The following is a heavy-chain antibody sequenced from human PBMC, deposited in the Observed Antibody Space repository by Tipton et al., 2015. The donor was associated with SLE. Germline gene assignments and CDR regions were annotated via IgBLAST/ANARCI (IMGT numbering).Heavy chain of an antibody. J-gene: IGHJ4*02. V-gene: IGHV3-30*04. CDR2: ISYDGSNK. D-gene: IGHD5-24*01. CDR1: GSTFSSYA. Sequence: SLRLSCAASGSTFSSYAMHWVRQAPGKGLEWVAVISYDGSNKYYADSVKGRFTISRDNSKNTLYLQMNSLRAEDTAVYYCARGAGWLHLGASFDSWGQGTLVTVSS. CDR3: ARGAGWLHLGASFDS.